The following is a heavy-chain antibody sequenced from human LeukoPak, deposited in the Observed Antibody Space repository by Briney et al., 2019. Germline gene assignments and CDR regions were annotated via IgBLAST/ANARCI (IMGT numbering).Heavy chain of an antibody. Sequence: SETLSLTCTVSGGSINTPSYYWIWIRQPPGKGLEWIGSRYYSGSSYYNPSLKSRVSISMDTSKNHLSLRLSSVTAAYTAVYYCAKWTDGSGLSFDSWGQGTLVTVSS. CDR1: GGSINTPSYY. CDR2: RYYSGSS. CDR3: AKWTDGSGLSFDS. J-gene: IGHJ4*02. V-gene: IGHV4-39*02. D-gene: IGHD3-10*01.